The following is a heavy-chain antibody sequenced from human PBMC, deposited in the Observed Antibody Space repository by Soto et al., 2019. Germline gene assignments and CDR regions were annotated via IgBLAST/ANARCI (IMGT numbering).Heavy chain of an antibody. V-gene: IGHV3-15*01. D-gene: IGHD3-16*02. CDR1: GFTFSNAW. CDR3: AKEKDYDYVWGSYRYTSDY. Sequence: EVQLVESGGGVVKPGGSLRLSCAASGFTFSNAWMSWVRQAPGKGLEWVGRIKSKTDGGTTDYAAPVTGRITISRDNSKNTLYLQMNSLRAEDTAVYYCAKEKDYDYVWGSYRYTSDYWGQGTLVTVSS. J-gene: IGHJ4*02. CDR2: IKSKTDGGTT.